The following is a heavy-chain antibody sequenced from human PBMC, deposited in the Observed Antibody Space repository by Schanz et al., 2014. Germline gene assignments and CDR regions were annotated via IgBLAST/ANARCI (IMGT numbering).Heavy chain of an antibody. J-gene: IGHJ4*02. CDR1: GFTFSNFA. V-gene: IGHV3-33*08. Sequence: QVQLVESGGGVVQPGRSLRLSCAASGFTFSNFAIHWVRQAPGKGLEWVAVILYDGSKTYYADSVKGRFTISRDNSKNTLYLQMNSVRAEDSAVYYCTRGSGSRSYGWYYDSWGQGTLVTVSS. D-gene: IGHD3-10*01. CDR2: ILYDGSKT. CDR3: TRGSGSRSYGWYYDS.